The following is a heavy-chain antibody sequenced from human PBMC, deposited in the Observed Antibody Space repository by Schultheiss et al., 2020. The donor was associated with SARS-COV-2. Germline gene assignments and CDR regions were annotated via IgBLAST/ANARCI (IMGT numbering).Heavy chain of an antibody. J-gene: IGHJ6*02. CDR2: IYHSGST. Sequence: SQTLSLTCTVSGGSIRSSSYYWGWIRQPPGKGLEWIGYIYHSGSTYYNPSLKSRVTISVDTSKNQFSLKLSSVTAADTAVYYCARDPTAGRHLHSHYYYGMDVWGQGTTVTVSS. CDR1: GGSIRSSSYY. D-gene: IGHD6-13*01. V-gene: IGHV4-39*07. CDR3: ARDPTAGRHLHSHYYYGMDV.